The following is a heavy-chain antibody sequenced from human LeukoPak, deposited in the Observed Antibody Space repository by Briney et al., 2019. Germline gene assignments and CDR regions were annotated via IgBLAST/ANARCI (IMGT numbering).Heavy chain of an antibody. Sequence: SETLSLTCNVSGGSISSNYWSWIRQPPGKGLEWIGYIYYSGSTNYNPSLKSRVTISVDTSKNQFSLKLSSVTAADTAVYYCARVYSSGWYHDYRGQGTLVTVSS. CDR1: GGSISSNY. V-gene: IGHV4-59*01. CDR3: ARVYSSGWYHDY. CDR2: IYYSGST. J-gene: IGHJ4*02. D-gene: IGHD6-19*01.